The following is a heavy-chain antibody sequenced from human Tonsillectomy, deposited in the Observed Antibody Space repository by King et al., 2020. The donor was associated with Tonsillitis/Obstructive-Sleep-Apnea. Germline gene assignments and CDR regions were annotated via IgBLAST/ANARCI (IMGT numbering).Heavy chain of an antibody. D-gene: IGHD6-19*01. J-gene: IGHJ4*02. CDR3: AREWYSRGWRYQLIDY. V-gene: IGHV4-39*01. CDR1: GGSISSNNYY. CDR2: IYYSGST. Sequence: LQLQESGPGLVKPSETLSLTCTVSGGSISSNNYYWDWIRQPPGKGLEWIGSIYYSGSTYYNPSLKSRVTISVDTSKNQFSLKLSSVTAADTAVYYCAREWYSRGWRYQLIDYWGQGTLVTGSS.